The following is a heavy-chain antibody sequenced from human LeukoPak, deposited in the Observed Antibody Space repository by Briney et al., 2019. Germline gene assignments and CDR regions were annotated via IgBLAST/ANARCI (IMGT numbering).Heavy chain of an antibody. CDR3: AGGHSGSSAKILYYYYMDV. D-gene: IGHD1-26*01. CDR1: GGSITSDF. Sequence: SETLSLTCVISGGSITSDFWSWIRQPAGKGLEWIGRVYTTGGTNYNPSLKSRVTISIDTAKNQISLTVRSVSAADTAIYYCAGGHSGSSAKILYYYYMDVWGKGTTVAVSS. J-gene: IGHJ6*03. V-gene: IGHV4-4*07. CDR2: VYTTGGT.